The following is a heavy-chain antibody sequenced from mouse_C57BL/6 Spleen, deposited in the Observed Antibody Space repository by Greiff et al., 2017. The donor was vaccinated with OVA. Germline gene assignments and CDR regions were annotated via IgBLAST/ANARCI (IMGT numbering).Heavy chain of an antibody. CDR3: NYYSNYGYAMDY. CDR1: GFNIKDDY. Sequence: VQLQQSGAELVRPGASVKLSCTASGFNIKDDYMHWVKQRPEQGLEWIGWIDPENGDTEYASKFQGKATITADTSSNTAYLQLRSLTSEDTAVYYCNYYSNYGYAMDYWGQGTSVTVSS. J-gene: IGHJ4*01. V-gene: IGHV14-4*01. D-gene: IGHD2-5*01. CDR2: IDPENGDT.